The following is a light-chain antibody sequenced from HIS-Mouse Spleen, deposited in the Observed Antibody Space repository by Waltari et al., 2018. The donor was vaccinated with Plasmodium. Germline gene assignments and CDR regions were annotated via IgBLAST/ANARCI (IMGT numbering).Light chain of an antibody. J-gene: IGLJ3*02. CDR1: PLPKKL. CDR3: YSTDSSGNHRV. Sequence: SYELTQPPSVSLSPGPTARVTCPGDPLPKKLAYWYYQKSGQAPVLVIYEDSKRPSGIPERFSGSSSGTMATLTISGAQVEDEADYYCYSTDSSGNHRVFGGGTKLTVL. V-gene: IGLV3-10*01. CDR2: EDS.